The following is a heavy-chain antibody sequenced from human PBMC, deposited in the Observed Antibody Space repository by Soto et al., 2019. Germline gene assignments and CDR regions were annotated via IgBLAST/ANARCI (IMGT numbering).Heavy chain of an antibody. CDR1: GFTFSSYA. Sequence: GGSLRLSCAASGFTFSSYAMHWVRQAPGKGLEWVAVISYDGSNKYYADSVKGRFTISRDNSKNTRYLQMNSLRAEDTAVYYCASLNPDTVRYCSSTSCPSTFDYWGQGTLVTVSS. CDR2: ISYDGSNK. D-gene: IGHD2-2*01. V-gene: IGHV3-30-3*01. CDR3: ASLNPDTVRYCSSTSCPSTFDY. J-gene: IGHJ4*02.